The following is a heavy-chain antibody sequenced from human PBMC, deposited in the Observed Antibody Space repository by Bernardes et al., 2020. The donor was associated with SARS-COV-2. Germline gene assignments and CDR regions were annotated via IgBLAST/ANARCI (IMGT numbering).Heavy chain of an antibody. CDR1: GGSLNKHH. V-gene: IGHV4-4*07. J-gene: IGHJ6*02. CDR3: ARKLADAQGGGLDV. D-gene: IGHD3-16*01. Sequence: SETLSLTCNVSGGSLNKHHWNWIRQRAGKALEWIGRIYSSENTNYNPSLRSRLTISRDTSTNQFSLNLKSVTAADTAVYYCARKLADAQGGGLDVWGQGTTVTVSS. CDR2: IYSSENT.